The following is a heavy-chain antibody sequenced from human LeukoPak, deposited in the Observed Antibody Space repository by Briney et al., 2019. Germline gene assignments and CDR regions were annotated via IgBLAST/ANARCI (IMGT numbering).Heavy chain of an antibody. CDR3: AREYGANFDY. J-gene: IGHJ4*02. D-gene: IGHD1-26*01. CDR1: GFTVSTNY. V-gene: IGHV3-53*01. Sequence: PGGSLRLSCAASGFTVSTNYMSWVRQAPGKGLEWVLVIYSGGSTYYADSVKGRFTISRDNAKNSLYLQMNSLRAEDTALYYCAREYGANFDYWGQGTLVTVSS. CDR2: IYSGGST.